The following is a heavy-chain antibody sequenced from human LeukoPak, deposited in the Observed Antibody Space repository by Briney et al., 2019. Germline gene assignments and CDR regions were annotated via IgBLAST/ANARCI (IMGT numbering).Heavy chain of an antibody. Sequence: ASVKVSCKVSGYTLTELSMHWVRQAPGKGLEWRGGFDPEDGETIYAQKFQGRVTMTEDTSTDTAYMELSSLRSEDTAVYYCATISNLYDSSGLFDYWGQGPLVTVSS. CDR2: FDPEDGET. V-gene: IGHV1-24*01. CDR3: ATISNLYDSSGLFDY. J-gene: IGHJ4*02. D-gene: IGHD3-22*01. CDR1: GYTLTELS.